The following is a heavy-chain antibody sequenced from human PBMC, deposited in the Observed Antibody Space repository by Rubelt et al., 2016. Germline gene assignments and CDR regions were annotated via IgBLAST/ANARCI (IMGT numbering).Heavy chain of an antibody. V-gene: IGHV2-5*02. Sequence: QITLKESGPTLVKPTQTLTLTCTFSGFSLSTSGVGVGWIRQPPGKALEWLALIYWDDDKRYSPSLKSRLTITKDTSKNQVVLTMTNMDPVDTASYYCAHRRCCGPYFDPWGQGTLVTVSS. CDR3: AHRRCCGPYFDP. CDR2: IYWDDDK. D-gene: IGHD2-21*01. J-gene: IGHJ5*02. CDR1: GFSLSTSGVG.